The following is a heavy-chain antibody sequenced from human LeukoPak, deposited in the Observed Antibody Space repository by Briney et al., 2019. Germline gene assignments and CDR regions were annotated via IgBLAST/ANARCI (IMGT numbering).Heavy chain of an antibody. V-gene: IGHV3-64D*06. CDR3: VPKGTEGY. CDR2: ISPDGTST. J-gene: IGHJ4*02. CDR1: GFTFIAYA. Sequence: GGSRRFSCSAPGFTFIAYAMHWARKAPGKRLEYVSAISPDGTSTYYADSVRGRFSISRDNSKNTLYLQMSSLRAEDTAVYYCVPKGTEGYWGQGTLVTVSS.